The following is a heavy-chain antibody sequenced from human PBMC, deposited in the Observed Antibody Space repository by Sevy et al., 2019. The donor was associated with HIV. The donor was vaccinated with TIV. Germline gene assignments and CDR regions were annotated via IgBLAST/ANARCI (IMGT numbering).Heavy chain of an antibody. CDR2: LYYGGST. D-gene: IGHD2-8*01. CDR1: GGSISGSTYY. J-gene: IGHJ2*01. CDR3: VGHLTNYLYWYFDL. V-gene: IGHV4-39*01. Sequence: SETLSLTCSVSGGSISGSTYYWGWIRQSPGKGLEWIGSLYYGGSTYSTPSLKSRVTTSVDASKNHFSLKLNSVAAAYTAMYYCVGHLTNYLYWYFDLWGRGALVTVSS.